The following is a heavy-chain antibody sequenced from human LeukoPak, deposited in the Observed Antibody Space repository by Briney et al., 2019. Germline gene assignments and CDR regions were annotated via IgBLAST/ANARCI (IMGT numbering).Heavy chain of an antibody. D-gene: IGHD6-13*01. V-gene: IGHV1-46*01. CDR2: INPSGGST. CDR3: ARVRGYSSSWYSWFDP. Sequence: ASVKVSCKASGYTFTSYYMHWVRQAPGQGLEWMGIINPSGGSTSYAQKFQGRVTMTRDMSTSTVYMELSSPRSEDTAVYYCARVRGYSSSWYSWFDPWGQGTLVTVSS. J-gene: IGHJ5*02. CDR1: GYTFTSYY.